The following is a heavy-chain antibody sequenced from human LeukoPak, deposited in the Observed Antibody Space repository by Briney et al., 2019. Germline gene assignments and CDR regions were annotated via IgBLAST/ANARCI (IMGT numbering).Heavy chain of an antibody. Sequence: GGSLRLSCAASGFTFSSYWMNWARQAPGKGLEWVAVISYDGSNKYYADSVKGRFTISRDNSKNTLYLQMNSLRAEDTAVYYCANLVAATNPFDYWGQGTLVTVSS. CDR2: ISYDGSNK. CDR1: GFTFSSYW. J-gene: IGHJ4*02. CDR3: ANLVAATNPFDY. D-gene: IGHD2-15*01. V-gene: IGHV3-30*18.